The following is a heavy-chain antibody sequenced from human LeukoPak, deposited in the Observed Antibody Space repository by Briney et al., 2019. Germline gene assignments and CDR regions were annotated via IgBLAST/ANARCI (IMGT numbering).Heavy chain of an antibody. CDR1: GGSISSSSYY. J-gene: IGHJ4*02. Sequence: SETPSLTCTVSGGSISSSSYYWGWIRQPPGKGLEWIGSIYYSGSTYYNPSLKSRVTISVDTSKNQFSLKLSSVTAADTAVYYCARRLAVARGAPFDYWGQGTLVTVSS. CDR3: ARRLAVARGAPFDY. D-gene: IGHD6-19*01. V-gene: IGHV4-39*01. CDR2: IYYSGST.